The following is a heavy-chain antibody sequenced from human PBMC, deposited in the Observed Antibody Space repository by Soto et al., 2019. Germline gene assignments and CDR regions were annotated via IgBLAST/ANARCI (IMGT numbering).Heavy chain of an antibody. CDR3: ARHAPYGPIDY. V-gene: IGHV4-39*01. CDR2: MLYSGNT. J-gene: IGHJ4*02. CDR1: GDSISSSTYY. Sequence: SETLSLTCTVSGDSISSSTYYWVWIRQSPGKGPEWIGSMLYSGNTYYNPSLKNRVTRSVDTSENQFSLKLSTVTVADTAVYYCARHAPYGPIDYWGQGTLVTVS. D-gene: IGHD3-10*01.